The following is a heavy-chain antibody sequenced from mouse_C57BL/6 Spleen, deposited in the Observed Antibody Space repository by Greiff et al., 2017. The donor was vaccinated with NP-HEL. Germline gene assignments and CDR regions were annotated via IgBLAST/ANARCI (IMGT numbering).Heavy chain of an antibody. J-gene: IGHJ4*01. CDR2: ISDGGSYT. CDR1: GFTFSSYA. Sequence: EVHLVESGGGLVKPGGSLKLSCAASGFTFSSYAMSWVRQTPEKRLEWVATISDGGSYTYYPDNVKGRFTISRDNAKNNLYLQMSHLKSEDTAMYYCARGGYVYAMDYWGQGTSVTVSS. V-gene: IGHV5-4*01. CDR3: ARGGYVYAMDY. D-gene: IGHD3-1*01.